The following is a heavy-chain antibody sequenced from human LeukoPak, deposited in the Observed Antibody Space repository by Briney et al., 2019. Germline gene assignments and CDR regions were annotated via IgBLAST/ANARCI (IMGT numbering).Heavy chain of an antibody. CDR3: AGRAYYYDSSGYYAFDI. J-gene: IGHJ3*02. Sequence: PSETLSLTCAVSGYAISNAYYWSWIRQPAGKGLEWIGRIYTSGSTNYNPSLKSRVTMSVDTSKNQSSLNLSSVTAADTAVYYCAGRAYYYDSSGYYAFDIWGQGTMVTVSS. D-gene: IGHD3-22*01. CDR2: IYTSGST. V-gene: IGHV4-4*07. CDR1: GYAISNAYY.